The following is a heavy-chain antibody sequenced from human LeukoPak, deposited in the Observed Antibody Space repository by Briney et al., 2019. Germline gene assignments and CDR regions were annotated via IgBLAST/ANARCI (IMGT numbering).Heavy chain of an antibody. J-gene: IGHJ4*02. CDR3: AKDMTTVTTDDGYFDY. Sequence: PDRSLRLSCAASGFTFDDYATHWVRQAPGKGLEWVSGIRWNSGSIGYADSVKGRFTISRDNAKNSLYLQMNSLRAEDTALYYCAKDMTTVTTDDGYFDYWGQGTLVTVSS. CDR1: GFTFDDYA. CDR2: IRWNSGSI. D-gene: IGHD4-17*01. V-gene: IGHV3-9*01.